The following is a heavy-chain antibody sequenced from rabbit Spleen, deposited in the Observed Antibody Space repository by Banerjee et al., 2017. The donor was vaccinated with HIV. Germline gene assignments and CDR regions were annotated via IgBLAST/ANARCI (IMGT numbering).Heavy chain of an antibody. CDR1: GFSFSSRYS. CDR3: ARETSSGWGVVSFYLNL. CDR2: IDTGSGGDT. Sequence: QEQLEESGGDLVKPGASLTLTCTASGFSFSSRYSMCWVRQAPGKGLEWIACIDTGSGGDTYYASWAKGRFTISKTSSTTVTLQMASLTAADTATYFCARETSSGWGVVSFYLNLWGPGTLVTVS. J-gene: IGHJ4*01. V-gene: IGHV1S45*01. D-gene: IGHD4-1*01.